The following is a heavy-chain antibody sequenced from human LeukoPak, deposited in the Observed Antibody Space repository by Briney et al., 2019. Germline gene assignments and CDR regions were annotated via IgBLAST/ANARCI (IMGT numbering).Heavy chain of an antibody. J-gene: IGHJ1*01. Sequence: VSVKVSCKASGYTFTSYGISWVRQAPGQGLEWIGWISANNGNTNYAQKLQGRVTMTTDTSTSKAYMELRSLRSDDTAVYYCAREAIYCTNGVCIAAEYFQHWGQGTLVTVSS. V-gene: IGHV1-18*01. CDR3: AREAIYCTNGVCIAAEYFQH. CDR1: GYTFTSYG. D-gene: IGHD2-8*01. CDR2: ISANNGNT.